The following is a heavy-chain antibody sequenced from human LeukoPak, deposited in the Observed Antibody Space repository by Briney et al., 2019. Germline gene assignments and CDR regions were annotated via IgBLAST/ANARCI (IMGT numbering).Heavy chain of an antibody. CDR1: GGTFSSYA. CDR3: ARGGVLRYFDWLRYYYYYGMDV. Sequence: ASVKVSCKASGGTFSSYAISWVRQAPGQGLEWMGGIIPIFGTANYAQKFQGRVTITADESTSTAYMELSSLRSEDTAVYYCARGGVLRYFDWLRYYYYYGMDVWGQGTTVTVSS. D-gene: IGHD3-9*01. V-gene: IGHV1-69*13. J-gene: IGHJ6*02. CDR2: IIPIFGTA.